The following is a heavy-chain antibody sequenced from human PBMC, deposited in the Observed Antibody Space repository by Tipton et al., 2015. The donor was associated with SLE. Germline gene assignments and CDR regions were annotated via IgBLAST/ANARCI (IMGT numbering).Heavy chain of an antibody. CDR3: ARTQYTFGGVIAPFDY. J-gene: IGHJ4*02. Sequence: TLSLTCAVYGGSFSGYYWSWIRQPPGKGLEWIGEINHSGSTTYNPSLKSRVTISVDTSKNQFSRKLSSVTAADTAVYYCARTQYTFGGVIAPFDYWGQGTLVTVSS. CDR2: INHSGST. V-gene: IGHV4-34*01. D-gene: IGHD3-16*02. CDR1: GGSFSGYY.